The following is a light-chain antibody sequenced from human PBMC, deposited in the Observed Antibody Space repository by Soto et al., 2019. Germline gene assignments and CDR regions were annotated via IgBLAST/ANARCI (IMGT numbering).Light chain of an antibody. J-gene: IGLJ2*01. V-gene: IGLV1-51*01. CDR2: DNN. CDR1: SSNIGSNY. Sequence: QLVLTQPPSASGTPGQRVTISCSGSSSNIGSNYVSWYQQLPGTAPKLLIYDNNKRPSGIPDRFSGSKSGTSGTLDITGLQTGDEADYYCATWDGSLPAEVFGGGTKLTVL. CDR3: ATWDGSLPAEV.